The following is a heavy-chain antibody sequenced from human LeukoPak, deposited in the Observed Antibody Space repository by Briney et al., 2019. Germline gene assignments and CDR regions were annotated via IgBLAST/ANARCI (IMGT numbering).Heavy chain of an antibody. Sequence: PSETLSLTCTVPGGSISSSSYYWGWIRQPPGKGLEWIGSIYYSGSTYYNPSLKSRVTISVDTSKNQFSLKLSSVTAADTAVYYCARQFHRSGSYGYYFDYRGQGTLVTVSS. J-gene: IGHJ4*02. CDR1: GGSISSSSYY. D-gene: IGHD3-10*01. V-gene: IGHV4-39*01. CDR3: ARQFHRSGSYGYYFDY. CDR2: IYYSGST.